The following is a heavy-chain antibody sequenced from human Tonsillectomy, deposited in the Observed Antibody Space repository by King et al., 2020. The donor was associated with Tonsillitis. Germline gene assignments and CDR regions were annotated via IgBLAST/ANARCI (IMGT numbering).Heavy chain of an antibody. D-gene: IGHD3-16*02. CDR1: GGSISSYY. J-gene: IGHJ4*02. V-gene: IGHV4-59*01. Sequence: VQLQESGPGLVKPSETLSLTRTVSGGSISSYYWSWIRQPPGKGLEWVGYIYHSGSTSYNPSLKSRVTISVDTSKNQFSLKLSSVSAADTAVYYCARGVNDYVWGSYRYDYWGQGTLVTVSS. CDR3: ARGVNDYVWGSYRYDY. CDR2: IYHSGST.